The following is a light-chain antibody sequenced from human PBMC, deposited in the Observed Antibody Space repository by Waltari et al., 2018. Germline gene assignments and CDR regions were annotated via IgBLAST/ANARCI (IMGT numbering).Light chain of an antibody. Sequence: QSALTQPASVSGSPGQSITISCTGTSSDVVDYNFVSWYQQHPGKAPKLMIYEVSNRPSWVSNRCAGSKSGNTASLTVSGLQAEDEADYYCSSYTSSSSLYVFGTGTKVTVL. CDR2: EVS. J-gene: IGLJ1*01. CDR1: SSDVVDYNF. V-gene: IGLV2-14*01. CDR3: SSYTSSSSLYV.